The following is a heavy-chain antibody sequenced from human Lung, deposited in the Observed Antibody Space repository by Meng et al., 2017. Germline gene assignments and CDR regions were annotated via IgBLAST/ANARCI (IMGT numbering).Heavy chain of an antibody. CDR3: ARGRVVVAATPSDY. CDR1: GFTVSSYC. Sequence: EVQLVESGGGLVKRGGSLRLSCAASGFTVSSYCMNWVRQAPGKGLEWVSSISSSSAYADSVKGRFTISRDNAKNSLYLQMNSLRAEDTAVYYCARGRVVVAATPSDYWGQGTLVTVSS. V-gene: IGHV3-21*01. CDR2: ISSSSA. D-gene: IGHD2-15*01. J-gene: IGHJ4*02.